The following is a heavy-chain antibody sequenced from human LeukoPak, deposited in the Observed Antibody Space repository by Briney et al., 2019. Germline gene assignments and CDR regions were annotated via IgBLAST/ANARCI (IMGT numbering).Heavy chain of an antibody. Sequence: GESLKISCKGSGYSFTSYWSGWVRQMPGKGLEWMGTIYPGDSDTRYSPSFQGQVTISADKSISTAYLQWSSLTASDTAMYYCTRQGQQLVPRQIDYWGQGTLVTVSS. CDR2: IYPGDSDT. CDR1: GYSFTSYW. V-gene: IGHV5-51*01. J-gene: IGHJ4*02. CDR3: TRQGQQLVPRQIDY. D-gene: IGHD6-13*01.